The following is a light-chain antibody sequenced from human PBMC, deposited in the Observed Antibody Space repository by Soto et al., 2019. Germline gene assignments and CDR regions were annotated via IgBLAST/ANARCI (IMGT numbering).Light chain of an antibody. CDR2: GAS. CDR1: QSVNLN. Sequence: EVVMTQSPVTLSVSPGERATLSCRTSQSVNLNLAWYQQKPGQAPRLLIYGASTRATGIPARFSGSGSATEFTLTNSSLQSEDFAVYYCQQYNNWPPWTVGQGNKVEIK. V-gene: IGKV3-15*01. J-gene: IGKJ1*01. CDR3: QQYNNWPPWT.